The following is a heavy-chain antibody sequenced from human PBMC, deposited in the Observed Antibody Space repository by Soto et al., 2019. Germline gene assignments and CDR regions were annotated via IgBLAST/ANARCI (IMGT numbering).Heavy chain of an antibody. CDR1: GFTFSTYA. D-gene: IGHD3-3*01. Sequence: EVQVLESGGGLVQPGGSLRLSCAASGFTFSTYAMIWVRQAPGKGLEWVSGIGGSGKSTYYADSVKGRFTFSRDNSKNTLDRQMNILRGEDTAVYYCAKARNYGVWSGFDYWGQGTLSPSP. CDR3: AKARNYGVWSGFDY. J-gene: IGHJ4*02. CDR2: IGGSGKST. V-gene: IGHV3-23*01.